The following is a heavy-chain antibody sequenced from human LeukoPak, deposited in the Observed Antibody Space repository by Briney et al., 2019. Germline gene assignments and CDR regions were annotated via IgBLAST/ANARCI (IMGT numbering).Heavy chain of an antibody. CDR3: ARSRIAVAGGPEGEYFDY. CDR1: GFTFSSYS. V-gene: IGHV3-21*01. D-gene: IGHD6-19*01. Sequence: GGSLRLSCAASGFTFSSYSINWVRQAPGKGLEWVSCVSSTSSFIYYADSVKGRFTISRDNAKNSLYLQMNSLRAEDTAVYYCARSRIAVAGGPEGEYFDYWGQGTLVTVSS. J-gene: IGHJ4*02. CDR2: VSSTSSFI.